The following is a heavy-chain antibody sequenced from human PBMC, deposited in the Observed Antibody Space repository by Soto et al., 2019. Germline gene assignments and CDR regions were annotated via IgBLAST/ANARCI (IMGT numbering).Heavy chain of an antibody. CDR1: GYSISSGYY. D-gene: IGHD5-12*01. CDR2: IYHSGST. V-gene: IGHV4-38-2*01. J-gene: IGHJ3*02. CDR3: ASRGLATNAFDI. Sequence: NPSETLSLTCAVSGYSISSGYYWGWIRQPPGKGLEWIGSIYHSGSTYYNPSLKSRVTISVDTSKNQFSLKLSSVTAADTAVYYCASRGLATNAFDIWGQGTMVTV.